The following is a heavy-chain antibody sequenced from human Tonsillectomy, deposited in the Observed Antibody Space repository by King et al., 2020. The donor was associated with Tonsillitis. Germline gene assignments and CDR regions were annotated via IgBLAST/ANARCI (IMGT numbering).Heavy chain of an antibody. D-gene: IGHD5-24*01. V-gene: IGHV3-33*01. CDR3: ARDRGEMATLDY. Sequence: VQLVESGGGVVQPGRSLRLSCAASGFTFSSYGMHWVRQAPGKGLEWVAFIWDDGNNKYFADSVKGRFTNFRDNSKNTLYLQMNSLRAEDTAVYYCARDRGEMATLDYWGQGTLVTVSS. J-gene: IGHJ4*02. CDR1: GFTFSSYG. CDR2: IWDDGNNK.